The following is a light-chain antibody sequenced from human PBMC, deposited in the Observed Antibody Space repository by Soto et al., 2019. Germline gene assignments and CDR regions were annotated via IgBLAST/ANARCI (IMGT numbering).Light chain of an antibody. V-gene: IGLV2-14*01. CDR2: EVS. CDR1: SSDVGSYHY. Sequence: QSVLTQPASVSGSPGQSITISCTGTSSDVGSYHYVSWFQQHPGKAPKLIIFEVSDRPSGVSTRFSDSKSGDTASLTISGLQADDEADYYCTSYASGRDVYVFGGGTKVTVL. CDR3: TSYASGRDVYV. J-gene: IGLJ1*01.